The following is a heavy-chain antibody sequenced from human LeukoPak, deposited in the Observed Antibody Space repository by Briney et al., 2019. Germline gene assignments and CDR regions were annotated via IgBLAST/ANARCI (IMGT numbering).Heavy chain of an antibody. CDR2: INHSGST. J-gene: IGHJ5*02. D-gene: IGHD3-16*01. CDR1: GGSFSGYY. Sequence: PSETLSLTCAVYGGSFSGYYWSWIRQPPGKGLEWIGEINHSGSTNYNPSLKSRVTISVDTSKNQFSLKLSSVTAADTAVYYCALGGDLNWFDPWGQGTLVTVSS. CDR3: ALGGDLNWFDP. V-gene: IGHV4-34*01.